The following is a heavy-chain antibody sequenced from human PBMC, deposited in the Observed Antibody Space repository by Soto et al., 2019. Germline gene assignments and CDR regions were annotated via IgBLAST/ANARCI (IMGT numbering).Heavy chain of an antibody. CDR1: GGSISSGDYY. J-gene: IGHJ4*02. CDR3: ARVDFWSGYYFDY. D-gene: IGHD3-3*01. Sequence: QVQLQESGPGLVKPSQTLSLTCTVSGGSISSGDYYWSWIRQPPGKGLEWIGYIYYSGSTYYNPSLQSRVTISVDTSKNQFSLKLSSVTAADTAVYYCARVDFWSGYYFDYWGQGTLVTVSS. V-gene: IGHV4-30-4*01. CDR2: IYYSGST.